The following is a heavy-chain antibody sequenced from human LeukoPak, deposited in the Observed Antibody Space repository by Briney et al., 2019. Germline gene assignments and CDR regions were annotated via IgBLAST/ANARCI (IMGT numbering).Heavy chain of an antibody. Sequence: ASVKVSCKASGYTFTGYYMHWVRQAPGQGLEWMGWINPNSGGTNYAQKFQGRVTMTRDTSISTAYMELSRLRSDDTAVYYCARKDSSGYYEGWYYFDYWGQGTLVTVSS. D-gene: IGHD3-22*01. CDR1: GYTFTGYY. J-gene: IGHJ4*02. CDR3: ARKDSSGYYEGWYYFDY. V-gene: IGHV1-2*02. CDR2: INPNSGGT.